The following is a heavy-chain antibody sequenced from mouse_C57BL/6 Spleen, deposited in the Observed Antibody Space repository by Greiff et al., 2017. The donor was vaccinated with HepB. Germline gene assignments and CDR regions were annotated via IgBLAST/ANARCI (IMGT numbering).Heavy chain of an antibody. J-gene: IGHJ2*01. CDR3: AREGGQLRLRNYFDY. Sequence: VKLMESGAELVRPGASVKLSCKASGYTFTDYYINWVKQRPGQGLEWIARIYPGSGNTYYNEKFKGKATLTAEKSSSTAYMQLSSLTSEDSAVYFCAREGGQLRLRNYFDYWGQGTTLTVSS. D-gene: IGHD3-2*02. CDR1: GYTFTDYY. V-gene: IGHV1-76*01. CDR2: IYPGSGNT.